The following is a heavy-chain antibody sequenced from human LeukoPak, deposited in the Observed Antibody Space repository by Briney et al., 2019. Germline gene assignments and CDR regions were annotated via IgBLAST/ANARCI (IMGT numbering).Heavy chain of an antibody. Sequence: ASVKVSCKASGYTFTGYYMHWVRQAPGQGLEWMGRINPNSGGTNYAQKFQGRVTMTRDTSISTAYMELSRLRSDDTAVYYCARPYSSGSYWYFDLWGRSTLVTVSS. CDR2: INPNSGGT. CDR1: GYTFTGYY. D-gene: IGHD6-19*01. CDR3: ARPYSSGSYWYFDL. J-gene: IGHJ2*01. V-gene: IGHV1-2*06.